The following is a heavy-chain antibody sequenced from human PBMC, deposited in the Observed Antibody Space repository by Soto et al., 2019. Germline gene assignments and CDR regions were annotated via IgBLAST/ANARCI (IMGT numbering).Heavy chain of an antibody. D-gene: IGHD5-18*01. CDR2: IYPGDSDT. Sequence: GESLKISCKGSGYSFASYWIGWVRQMPGKGLEWMGIIYPGDSDTRYSPSSQGQVTISADKSISTAYLHWSSLKASDSAMYYCARQVEDGYSFAYHYWGQGTQVTVSS. J-gene: IGHJ4*02. CDR1: GYSFASYW. CDR3: ARQVEDGYSFAYHY. V-gene: IGHV5-51*01.